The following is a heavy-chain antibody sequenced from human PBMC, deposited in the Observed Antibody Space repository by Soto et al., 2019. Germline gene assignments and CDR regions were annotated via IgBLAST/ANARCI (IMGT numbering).Heavy chain of an antibody. V-gene: IGHV2-5*02. J-gene: IGHJ6*02. CDR1: GFSLSTSGVG. CDR3: AHIPAGTFPSRKYYYGMDV. D-gene: IGHD6-13*01. Sequence: QITLKESGPTLVKPTQPLTLTCTFSGFSLSTSGVGVGWIRQPPGKALEWLALIYWDDDKRYSPSLKSRLTITKDTSKSRVVLTMTNMDRVDTATYYCAHIPAGTFPSRKYYYGMDVWGQGTTVTVSS. CDR2: IYWDDDK.